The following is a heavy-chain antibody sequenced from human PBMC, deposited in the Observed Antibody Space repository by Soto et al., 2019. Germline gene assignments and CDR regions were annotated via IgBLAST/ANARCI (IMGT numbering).Heavy chain of an antibody. CDR3: AGSLGLRSKYRNFALDWFDP. D-gene: IGHD3-16*02. Sequence: SETLSLTCAVYGGSFSGYYWSWIRQPPGKGLEWIGEINHSGSTNYNPSLKSRVTISVDTSKNQFSLKLSSVTAADTAVYYCAGSLGLRSKYRNFALDWFDPWGQGTLVTVSS. V-gene: IGHV4-34*01. CDR2: INHSGST. CDR1: GGSFSGYY. J-gene: IGHJ5*02.